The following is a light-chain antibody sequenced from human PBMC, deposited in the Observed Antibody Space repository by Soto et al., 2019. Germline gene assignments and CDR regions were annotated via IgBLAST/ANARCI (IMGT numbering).Light chain of an antibody. V-gene: IGKV1-39*01. CDR3: QQNYSLPIN. CDR1: QTITTS. J-gene: IGKJ5*01. Sequence: DIQMTQSPSSLSASVGDRVTITCLTSQTITTSLNWYRQKPGKAPDLLIYAASSLQSGIPSRFGGRGSGTDFTPTITGLQPEDFATYYCQQNYSLPINFGQGTRLEIK. CDR2: AAS.